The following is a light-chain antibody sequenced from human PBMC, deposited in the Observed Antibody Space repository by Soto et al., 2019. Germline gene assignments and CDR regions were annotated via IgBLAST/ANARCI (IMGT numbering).Light chain of an antibody. J-gene: IGKJ2*01. V-gene: IGKV2-28*01. CDR3: MQALQTSYT. CDR2: LGS. CDR1: QSLLHSNGYNY. Sequence: DIVMTQSPLSLPVTPGEPASISCRSSQSLLHSNGYNYLDWYLQKPGQSPQLLIYLGSNRDSGVPDRFSGSGSGTDFTLKISRVEAEDVRVYYCMQALQTSYTFGQGTKLEIK.